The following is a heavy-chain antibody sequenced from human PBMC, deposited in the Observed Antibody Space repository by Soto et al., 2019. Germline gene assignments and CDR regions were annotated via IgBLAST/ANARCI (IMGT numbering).Heavy chain of an antibody. D-gene: IGHD1-26*01. CDR3: ARVVIKSYCDL. Sequence: QVQLQESGPGLVEPSQTLSLTCSVSGGSISTSYYYWSWIRQPPGKGLEWIGYIYDSATTHYNPYLKSRIPISLETSRNQFSLKLSSVTAADTALHYCARVVIKSYCDLWGQGTLVTVSS. CDR2: IYDSATT. CDR1: GGSISTSYYY. V-gene: IGHV4-30-4*01. J-gene: IGHJ5*02.